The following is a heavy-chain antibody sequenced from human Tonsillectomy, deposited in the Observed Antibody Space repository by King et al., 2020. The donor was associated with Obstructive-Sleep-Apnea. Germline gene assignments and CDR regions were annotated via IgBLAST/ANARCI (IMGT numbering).Heavy chain of an antibody. D-gene: IGHD5-12*01. Sequence: QVQLQQAGPGLLKPSQTLSLTCVISGDSVSSNNTAWNWIRQSPSIGLEWLGRTYSRSKWYSDYAVSVKSRITINPDTSKNQFSLQLKSVTPEDTAMYYCASSVLSQPGGSANWGFDPWGQGTLVTVSS. V-gene: IGHV6-1*01. J-gene: IGHJ5*02. CDR2: TYSRSKWYS. CDR3: ASSVLSQPGGSANWGFDP. CDR1: GDSVSSNNTA.